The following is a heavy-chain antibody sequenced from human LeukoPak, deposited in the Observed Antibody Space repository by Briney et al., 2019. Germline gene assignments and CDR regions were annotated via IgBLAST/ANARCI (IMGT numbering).Heavy chain of an antibody. CDR2: ISSSSSYI. D-gene: IGHD6-19*01. CDR3: ARTAVAGTRWQDATLVGPSYNYYMDV. Sequence: NTGGSLRLSCAASGFTFSSYSMNWVRQAPGKGLEWVSSISSSSSYIYYADSVKGRFTISRDNAKNSLYLQMNSLRAEDTAVYYCARTAVAGTRWQDATLVGPSYNYYMDVWGKGTTVTVSS. V-gene: IGHV3-21*01. CDR1: GFTFSSYS. J-gene: IGHJ6*03.